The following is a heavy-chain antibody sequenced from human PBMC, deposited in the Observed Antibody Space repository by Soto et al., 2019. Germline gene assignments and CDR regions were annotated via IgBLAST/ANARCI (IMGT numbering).Heavy chain of an antibody. CDR2: ISYDGSNK. CDR3: VGQAVAGTGEYFQH. CDR1: GFTFSSYG. D-gene: IGHD6-19*01. Sequence: QVQLVESGGGVVQPGRSLRLSCAASGFTFSSYGMHWVRQAPGKGLEWVAVISYDGSNKYYADSVKGRFTISRDNSKNTLYLQMNSLRAEDTAVYYCVGQAVAGTGEYFQHWGQGTLVTVSS. V-gene: IGHV3-30*03. J-gene: IGHJ1*01.